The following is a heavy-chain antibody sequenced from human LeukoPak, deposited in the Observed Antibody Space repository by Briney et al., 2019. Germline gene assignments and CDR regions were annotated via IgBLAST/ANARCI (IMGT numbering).Heavy chain of an antibody. CDR2: ISGDSTYI. CDR1: GFTFSRYS. V-gene: IGHV3-21*01. D-gene: IGHD5-18*01. CDR3: ARAGQGYSYGQYYYYYYMDV. Sequence: GGSLRLSCAASGFTFSRYSMNWVRQAPGTGLEWVSYISGDSTYIYYADSVKGRFTISRDNAKNSLYLQMNSLRAEDTAVYYCARAGQGYSYGQYYYYYYMDVWGKGTTVTISS. J-gene: IGHJ6*03.